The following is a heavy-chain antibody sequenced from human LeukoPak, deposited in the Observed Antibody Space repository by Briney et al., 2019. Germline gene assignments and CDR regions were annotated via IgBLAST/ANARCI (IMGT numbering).Heavy chain of an antibody. D-gene: IGHD3-10*01. CDR3: ARVPWYYGSGSYYKSYYFDY. V-gene: IGHV3-7*01. J-gene: IGHJ4*02. CDR2: IKQDGSEK. CDR1: GFTFDSYT. Sequence: GGSLRLSCAASGFTFDSYTMNWVRQAPGKGLEWVANIKQDGSEKYYVDSVKGRFTISRDNAKNSLYLQMNSLRVEDTAVYYCARVPWYYGSGSYYKSYYFDYWGQGTLVTVSS.